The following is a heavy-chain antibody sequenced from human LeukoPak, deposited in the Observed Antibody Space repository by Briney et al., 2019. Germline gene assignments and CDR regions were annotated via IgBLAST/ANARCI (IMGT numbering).Heavy chain of an antibody. Sequence: GGSLRLFCVASGFTFSSYWMSWVRQAPGKGLEWVANIKEDGSEKYYVDSVKGRFTISRDNAKNSLFLQMNSLRAEDTAVYYCARDRGIAPSGTYYYYGMDVWGKGTTVTVSS. CDR3: ARDRGIAPSGTYYYYGMDV. V-gene: IGHV3-7*03. CDR2: IKEDGSEK. D-gene: IGHD6-13*01. J-gene: IGHJ6*04. CDR1: GFTFSSYW.